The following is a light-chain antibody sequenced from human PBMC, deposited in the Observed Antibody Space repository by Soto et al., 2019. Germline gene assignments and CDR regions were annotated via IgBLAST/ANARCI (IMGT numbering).Light chain of an antibody. CDR2: QVS. Sequence: QSVLTQPASMSGSPGQSITISCTGTTSDIGGYNFVSWYQHHPGKAPQLIIYQVSNRPSGVSNRFSGSKSGNTASLTISGLQAEDEADYYCSSFTSTVILVFGVGTKLTVL. V-gene: IGLV2-14*01. CDR3: SSFTSTVILV. CDR1: TSDIGGYNF. J-gene: IGLJ2*01.